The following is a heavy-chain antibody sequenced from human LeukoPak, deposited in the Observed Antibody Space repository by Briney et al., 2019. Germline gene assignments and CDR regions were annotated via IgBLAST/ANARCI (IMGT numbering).Heavy chain of an antibody. V-gene: IGHV1-46*01. CDR1: GYTFTGYY. J-gene: IGHJ4*02. Sequence: GASVKVSCKASGYTFTGYYMHWVRQAPGQGLEWMGLINPSGGSTSYAQKFQGRVTMTRDTSTSTVYMELSSLRSEDTAVYYCARDSVNSASGRAPAYYFDYWGQGTLVTVSS. D-gene: IGHD5-12*01. CDR2: INPSGGST. CDR3: ARDSVNSASGRAPAYYFDY.